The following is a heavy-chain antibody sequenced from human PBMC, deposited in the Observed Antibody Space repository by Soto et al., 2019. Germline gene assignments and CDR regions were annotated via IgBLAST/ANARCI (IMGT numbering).Heavy chain of an antibody. J-gene: IGHJ6*02. Sequence: SETLSLTCTVSGGSISSYYWSWIRQPPGKGLEWIGYIYYSGSTNHNPSLKSRVTISVDTSKNQFSLKLSSVTAADTAVYYCARGRVGYSYGNYYYGMDVWGQGTTVTVSS. V-gene: IGHV4-59*01. CDR3: ARGRVGYSYGNYYYGMDV. CDR1: GGSISSYY. D-gene: IGHD5-18*01. CDR2: IYYSGST.